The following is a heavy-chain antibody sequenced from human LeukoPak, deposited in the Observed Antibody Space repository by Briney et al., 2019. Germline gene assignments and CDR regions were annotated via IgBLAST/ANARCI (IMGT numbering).Heavy chain of an antibody. CDR1: GGSIRSYY. Sequence: SETLSLTCTVSGGSIRSYYWSWIRQPPGKGLEWIAYIYYSGSTNYNPSLKSRVTISVDTSKNQFSLKLSSVTAADTAVYYCARGRRGGGYCSGGSCYSGNWFDPWGQGTLVTVSS. CDR3: ARGRRGGGYCSGGSCYSGNWFDP. V-gene: IGHV4-59*12. D-gene: IGHD2-15*01. CDR2: IYYSGST. J-gene: IGHJ5*02.